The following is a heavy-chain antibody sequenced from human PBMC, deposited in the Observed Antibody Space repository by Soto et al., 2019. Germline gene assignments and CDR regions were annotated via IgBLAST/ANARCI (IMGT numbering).Heavy chain of an antibody. CDR3: ARGDREDIAVVVGVRPGEYGVDV. J-gene: IGHJ6*02. D-gene: IGHD2-15*01. CDR1: GFTFRNYA. CDR2: ISYAGSNK. V-gene: IGHV3-30-3*01. Sequence: QVQLVESGGGVVQPGRSLRLSCAASGFTFRNYAMHWVRQAPGKGLECVAVISYAGSNKFYRDYVKGRFTISRDNSKNALYLQLNSLRNEETAVYYCARGDREDIAVVVGVRPGEYGVDVWGHGTTVTVSS.